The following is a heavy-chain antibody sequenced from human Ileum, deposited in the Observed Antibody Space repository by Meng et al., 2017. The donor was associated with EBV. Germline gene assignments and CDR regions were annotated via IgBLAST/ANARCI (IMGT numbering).Heavy chain of an antibody. V-gene: IGHV1-18*01. J-gene: IGHJ4*02. Sequence: QIQPVQSGAEVKKPGDSVKVSCKASGYTFSNYGISWLRQAPGQGLEWMGWISAYNGNTNYAQNLQGRVTMTTDTSTGTAYMEVRSLRSDDTAVYYCARAGNGGSYYFTYWGQGTLVTVSS. CDR3: ARAGNGGSYYFTY. D-gene: IGHD1-26*01. CDR2: ISAYNGNT. CDR1: GYTFSNYG.